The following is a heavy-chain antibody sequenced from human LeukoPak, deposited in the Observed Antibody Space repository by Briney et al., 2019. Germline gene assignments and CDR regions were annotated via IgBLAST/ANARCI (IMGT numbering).Heavy chain of an antibody. CDR2: ISSSSSTI. V-gene: IGHV3-48*01. CDR3: ASRPSTIV. CDR1: GFTFRSYS. J-gene: IGHJ6*04. D-gene: IGHD1-26*01. Sequence: GGSLRLSCAASGFTFRSYSMNWVRQAPGKGLEWVSYISSSSSTIYYADSVKGRFTISRDNAKNSLYLQMNSLRAEDTAVYYCASRPSTIVWGKGPTVTVSS.